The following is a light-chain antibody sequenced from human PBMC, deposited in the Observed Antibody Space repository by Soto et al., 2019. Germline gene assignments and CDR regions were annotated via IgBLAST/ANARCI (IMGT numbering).Light chain of an antibody. CDR1: QSVLYSSNNKNY. CDR3: QQYYSTPWT. Sequence: DIVMTQSPDSMAVSLGERATINCKSSQSVLYSSNNKNYLAWYQQKPGQPPKLLIYWASTRESGVPDRFSGSGSGTDFNLTISSLQAEDLAVYYCQQYYSTPWTFGQGTKVDI. CDR2: WAS. J-gene: IGKJ1*01. V-gene: IGKV4-1*01.